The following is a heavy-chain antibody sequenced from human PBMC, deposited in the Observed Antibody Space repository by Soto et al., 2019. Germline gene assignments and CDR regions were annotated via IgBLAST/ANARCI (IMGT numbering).Heavy chain of an antibody. Sequence: PSETLSLTCSVSGGSISSYYWSWIRQPPGTGQEWIGYMYYGGRTNYNPSLKSRVTISVDTSKMQVSLKLSSVTAADTAVYFCARGTPSPLIVRSSRGPWFDPWGQGTLVTVSS. V-gene: IGHV4-59*08. CDR1: GGSISSYY. CDR3: ARGTPSPLIVRSSRGPWFDP. J-gene: IGHJ5*02. D-gene: IGHD2-15*01. CDR2: MYYGGRT.